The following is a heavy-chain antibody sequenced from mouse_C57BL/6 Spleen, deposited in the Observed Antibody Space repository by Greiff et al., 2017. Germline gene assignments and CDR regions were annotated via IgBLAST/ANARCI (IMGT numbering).Heavy chain of an antibody. V-gene: IGHV1-26*01. CDR1: GYTFTDYY. D-gene: IGHD2-2*01. CDR3: AREDGYDDY. CDR2: INPNNGGT. Sequence: VQLQQSGPELVKPGASVKISCKASGYTFTDYYMNWVKQSHGKSLEWIGDINPNNGGTSYNQKFKGKATLTVDKSYSTAYMELRSLTSEDSAVYYCAREDGYDDYWGQGTTLTVSS. J-gene: IGHJ2*01.